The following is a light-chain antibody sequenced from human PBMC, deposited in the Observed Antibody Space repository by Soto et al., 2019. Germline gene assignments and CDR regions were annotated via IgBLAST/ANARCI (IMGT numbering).Light chain of an antibody. J-gene: IGLJ1*01. Sequence: QSALTQPASVSGSPGQSITISCTGTSSDVGGYNYVSWYQQHPGKAPKLMISEVSKRPSGVSNRFSGSKSVNTASLTISGLQAEDEADYYCSSYTTSSTYVFGTGTKVTVL. CDR3: SSYTTSSTYV. CDR1: SSDVGGYNY. CDR2: EVS. V-gene: IGLV2-14*01.